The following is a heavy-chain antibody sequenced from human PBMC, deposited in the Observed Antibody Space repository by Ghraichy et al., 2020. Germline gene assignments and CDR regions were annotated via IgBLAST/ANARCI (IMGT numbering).Heavy chain of an antibody. CDR2: IYYSGTT. D-gene: IGHD5-12*01. Sequence: GSLRLSCTVSGGSVSSGTSYWSWIRQPPGKGLEWIGLIYYSGTTNYNPSLKSRVIMSVDTSKNQFSLKLSSVTAADTAVYYCARADIVATGSVDYWGQGTLVTVSS. CDR3: ARADIVATGSVDY. CDR1: GGSVSSGTSY. J-gene: IGHJ4*02. V-gene: IGHV4-61*01.